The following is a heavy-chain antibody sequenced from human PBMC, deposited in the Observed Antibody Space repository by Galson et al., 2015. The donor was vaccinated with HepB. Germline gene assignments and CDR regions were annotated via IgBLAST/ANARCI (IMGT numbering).Heavy chain of an antibody. CDR2: IIPIFGTA. V-gene: IGHV1-69*13. CDR1: GGTFSSYA. Sequence: SVKVSCKASGGTFSSYAISWVRQAPGQGLEWMGGIIPIFGTANYAQKFQGRVTITADESTSTAYMELSSLRSEDTAVYYCAREYYYDSSGYYYSLDYWGQGTLVTVSS. J-gene: IGHJ4*02. D-gene: IGHD3-22*01. CDR3: AREYYYDSSGYYYSLDY.